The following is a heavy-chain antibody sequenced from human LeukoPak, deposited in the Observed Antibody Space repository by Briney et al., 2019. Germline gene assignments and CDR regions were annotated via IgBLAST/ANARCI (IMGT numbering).Heavy chain of an antibody. CDR1: GYIFTGYW. CDR3: AREMRPATTTLVAY. J-gene: IGHJ4*02. V-gene: IGHV1-2*02. CDR2: INPNSGNT. D-gene: IGHD1-1*01. Sequence: ASVQVSCKASGYIFTGYWIHWVRQAPGQGLEWMGFINPNSGNTNYAQKFQGRVTTTRDTSINTAYMELSSPTSDDTAVYYCAREMRPATTTLVAYWGQGTLVTVSS.